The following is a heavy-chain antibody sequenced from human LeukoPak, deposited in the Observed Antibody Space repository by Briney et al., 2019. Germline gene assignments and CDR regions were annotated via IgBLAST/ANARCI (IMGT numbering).Heavy chain of an antibody. CDR1: GFSLSNYW. D-gene: IGHD7-27*01. CDR3: ARGVWAPFDS. V-gene: IGHV3-7*01. Sequence: PGGSLRLSCAASGFSLSNYWMNWVRQAPGKGLEWVANIKQDGSEKNYVDSVKGRFSISRDNAKNSLILQMNSLRDEDTAVCYCARGVWAPFDSWGQGTLVSVSS. J-gene: IGHJ4*02. CDR2: IKQDGSEK.